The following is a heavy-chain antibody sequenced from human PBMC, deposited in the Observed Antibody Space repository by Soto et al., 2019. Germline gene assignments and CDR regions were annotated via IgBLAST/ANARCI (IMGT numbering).Heavy chain of an antibody. D-gene: IGHD6-6*01. CDR2: ISGSGGST. CDR3: AKDRSIAARPGDWFDP. V-gene: IGHV3-23*01. Sequence: GGSLRLSCAASGFTFSSYAMSWVRQAPGKGLEWVPAISGSGGSTYYADSVKGRFTISRDNSKNTLYLQMNILRAEDTAVYYCAKDRSIAARPGDWFDPWGQGTLVTVSS. J-gene: IGHJ5*02. CDR1: GFTFSSYA.